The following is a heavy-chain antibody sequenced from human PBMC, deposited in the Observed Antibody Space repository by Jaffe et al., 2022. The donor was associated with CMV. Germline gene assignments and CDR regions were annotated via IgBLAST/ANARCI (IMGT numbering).Heavy chain of an antibody. V-gene: IGHV3-23*04. D-gene: IGHD3-10*01. Sequence: EVQLVESGGGLIQPGGSLRLSCAVSGLGFSGYAMSWVRQAPGKGLEWVSGISNSGDTTYYADSVRGRFTISRDNSKNTLYLQMNSLRAEDTAVYYCAKPVYGINPPQDYWGQGTLVTVSS. CDR2: ISNSGDTT. CDR3: AKPVYGINPPQDY. CDR1: GLGFSGYA. J-gene: IGHJ4*02.